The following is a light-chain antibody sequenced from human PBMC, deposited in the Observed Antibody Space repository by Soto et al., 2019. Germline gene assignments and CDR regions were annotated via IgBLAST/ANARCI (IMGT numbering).Light chain of an antibody. J-gene: IGKJ5*01. CDR1: QGISSA. CDR3: QQFNSYFT. Sequence: AIQLTQSPSSLSASVGDRVTITCRASQGISSALAWYQQKPGKAPKLLIYDASSLENGVPSRFSGSGSGTDFTLTISSLQPEDFATYYCQQFNSYFTFGQGTRLEIK. CDR2: DAS. V-gene: IGKV1-13*02.